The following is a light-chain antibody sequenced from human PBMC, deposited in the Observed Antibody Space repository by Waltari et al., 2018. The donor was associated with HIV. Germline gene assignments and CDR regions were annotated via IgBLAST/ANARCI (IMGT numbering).Light chain of an antibody. J-gene: IGKJ1*01. Sequence: EIVLTQSPATLSVSPGERATLSCRASHSVSTNLAWYQQKPGQAPRLLIHGASTRAPGVAARFSGSASGTAFTLTISSLQSEDFALYYCQQYYDWPRTFGQGTKVE. V-gene: IGKV3-15*01. CDR1: HSVSTN. CDR2: GAS. CDR3: QQYYDWPRT.